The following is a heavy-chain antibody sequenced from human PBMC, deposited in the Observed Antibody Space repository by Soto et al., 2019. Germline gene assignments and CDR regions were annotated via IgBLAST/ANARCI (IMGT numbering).Heavy chain of an antibody. D-gene: IGHD3-22*01. CDR1: GYTFIGYY. V-gene: IGHV1-2*02. CDR2: INPNSGDT. CDR3: ARARTNYYNTSDYDF. Sequence: GASVKVSCKASGYTFIGYYMHWVRQAPGQGLEWMGWINPNSGDTNYAQKFQGRVTTTRDTSISTAYTELSRLRFDDTAVYYCARARTNYYNTSDYDFWGQGTLVT. J-gene: IGHJ4*02.